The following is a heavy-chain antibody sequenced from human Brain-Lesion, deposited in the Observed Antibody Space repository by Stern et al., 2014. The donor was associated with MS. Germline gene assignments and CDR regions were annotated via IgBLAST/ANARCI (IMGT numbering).Heavy chain of an antibody. Sequence: VQLVESGPGLVRPSQTLSLTCTVSGGSITSGRYYWTWIRQTAGKGLEWIGRIYTSGGTNYNPSFESRVTISMDTSSNHFSLQLSSVTVADTAVYFCARADYSVSRTPFDYWGQGTLVAV. D-gene: IGHD3-10*01. CDR1: GGSITSGRYY. CDR2: IYTSGGT. CDR3: ARADYSVSRTPFDY. V-gene: IGHV4-61*02. J-gene: IGHJ4*02.